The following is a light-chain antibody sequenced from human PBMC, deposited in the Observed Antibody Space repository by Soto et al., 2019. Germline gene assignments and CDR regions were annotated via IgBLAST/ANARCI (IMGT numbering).Light chain of an antibody. CDR2: DAS. Sequence: DLQMTQSPSSLSASVGDRVTITCRASQTISTYLNWYQQKPGKAPRLLIYDASSLLSGVPSRFSGSGSGTVFTLTIASLQPEDFSTYYCQQSDSTPYTFGQGTKVEI. CDR1: QTISTY. J-gene: IGKJ2*01. CDR3: QQSDSTPYT. V-gene: IGKV1-39*01.